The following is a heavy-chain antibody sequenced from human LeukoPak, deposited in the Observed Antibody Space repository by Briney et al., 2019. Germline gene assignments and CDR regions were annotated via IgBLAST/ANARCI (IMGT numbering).Heavy chain of an antibody. Sequence: PGGSLRLSCAASGFTFSTYNMNWVRQAPGQGLEWISSISRSSGYIFYGDSVKGRFTISRYNAKNSLYLQMDSLRAEDTAVYYCARELGATSEIDYWGQGTLVTVSS. V-gene: IGHV3-21*01. J-gene: IGHJ4*02. CDR1: GFTFSTYN. CDR2: ISRSSGYI. CDR3: ARELGATSEIDY. D-gene: IGHD1-26*01.